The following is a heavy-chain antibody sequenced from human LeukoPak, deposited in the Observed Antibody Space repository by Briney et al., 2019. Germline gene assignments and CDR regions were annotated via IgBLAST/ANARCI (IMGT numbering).Heavy chain of an antibody. CDR1: GFTFTTSA. D-gene: IGHD1-26*01. CDR3: ARSPPSSWENDY. J-gene: IGHJ4*02. V-gene: IGHV1-58*01. CDR2: IVVDSGNT. Sequence: GASVKVSCKSSGFTFTTSAVQWVRQARGQRLEWIGWIVVDSGNTNYAQKFQERVTITRDMSTGTAYMELSSLRSEDTAMYYCARSPPSSWENDYWGQGTLVTVSS.